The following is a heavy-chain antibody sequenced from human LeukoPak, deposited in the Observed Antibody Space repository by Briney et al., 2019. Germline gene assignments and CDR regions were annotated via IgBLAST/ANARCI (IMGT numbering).Heavy chain of an antibody. J-gene: IGHJ4*02. CDR3: AKDHLPTVTHYYFDY. CDR2: ISYDGSNK. D-gene: IGHD4-17*01. V-gene: IGHV3-30*18. CDR1: GFTFSSYA. Sequence: PGGSLRLSCAASGFTFSSYAMSWVRQAPGKGLEWVAVISYDGSNKYYADSVKGRFTISRDNSKNTLYLQMNSLRAEDTAVYYCAKDHLPTVTHYYFDYWGQGTLVTVSS.